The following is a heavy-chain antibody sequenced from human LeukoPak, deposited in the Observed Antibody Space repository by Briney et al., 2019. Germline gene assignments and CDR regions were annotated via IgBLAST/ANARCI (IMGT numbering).Heavy chain of an antibody. CDR2: IKLDSGGT. V-gene: IGHV1-2*02. J-gene: IGHJ4*02. CDR3: ARGNPGRGSFLYDY. Sequence: ASVKVSCKTSGYTFTDFYMYWVRQAPGQGLDYMGWIKLDSGGTNYAPKFQGRVTMTRDKSVSTAYMELRSLSSDDTAVYYCARGNPGRGSFLYDYWGQGTLVTVSS. D-gene: IGHD2-8*02. CDR1: GYTFTDFY.